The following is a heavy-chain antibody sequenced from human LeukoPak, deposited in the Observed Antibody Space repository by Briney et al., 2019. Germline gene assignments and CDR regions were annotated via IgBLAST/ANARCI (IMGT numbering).Heavy chain of an antibody. V-gene: IGHV3-43*01. J-gene: IGHJ4*02. CDR3: ARVGVGMYHFDH. CDR1: GFTFHHYS. CDR2: ISWDGGIT. D-gene: IGHD2-2*01. Sequence: GGSLRLSCAASGFTFHHYSMHWVRQPPGKGLEWVSLISWDGGITYYADSVRGRFTISRDNAKNTLYLQMSSLRAEDTAVYYCARVGVGMYHFDHWGQGTLVTVSS.